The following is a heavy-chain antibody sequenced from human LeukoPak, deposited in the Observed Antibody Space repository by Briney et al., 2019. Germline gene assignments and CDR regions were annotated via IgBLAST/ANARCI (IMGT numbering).Heavy chain of an antibody. CDR2: ISWNSGYI. Sequence: GGSLRLSCAASGFTFDDYAMHWVRQAPGKGLEWVSGISWNSGYIGYADSVKGRFTISRDNAKNSLYLQMDSLRAEDTALYYCAKDRGRSSGFGYFDLWGRGTLVTVSS. CDR1: GFTFDDYA. D-gene: IGHD3-22*01. CDR3: AKDRGRSSGFGYFDL. V-gene: IGHV3-9*01. J-gene: IGHJ2*01.